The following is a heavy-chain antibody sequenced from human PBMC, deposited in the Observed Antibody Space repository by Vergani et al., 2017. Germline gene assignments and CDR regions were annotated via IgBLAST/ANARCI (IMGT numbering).Heavy chain of an antibody. CDR2: ISWNSGAV. Sequence: EVQLLESGGGLVQPGGSLRLSCEASGFSFPGYAMSWVRQAPGKGLEWVSGISWNSGAVDYADSVRGRFTISRDNAKNSLYLQMNSLRAEDTAVYYCARDLFYYASSGYYSGFFDYWGQGTLVTVSS. J-gene: IGHJ4*02. CDR3: ARDLFYYASSGYYSGFFDY. CDR1: GFSFPGYA. V-gene: IGHV3-48*04. D-gene: IGHD3-22*01.